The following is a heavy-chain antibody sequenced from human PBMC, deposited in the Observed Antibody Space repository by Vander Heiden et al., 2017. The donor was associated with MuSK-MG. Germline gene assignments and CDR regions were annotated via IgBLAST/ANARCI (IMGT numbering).Heavy chain of an antibody. CDR3: TTASPCGGDCYTD. J-gene: IGHJ4*02. Sequence: EVQLVESGGGLVKPGGSLRLSCAASGFTFSNAWMSWVRQAPGKGLEWVGRIKSKTDGGTTDYAAPVKGRFTISRDDSKNTLYLQMNSLKTEDTAVYYCTTASPCGGDCYTDWGQGTLVTVSS. CDR2: IKSKTDGGTT. D-gene: IGHD2-21*01. CDR1: GFTFSNAW. V-gene: IGHV3-15*01.